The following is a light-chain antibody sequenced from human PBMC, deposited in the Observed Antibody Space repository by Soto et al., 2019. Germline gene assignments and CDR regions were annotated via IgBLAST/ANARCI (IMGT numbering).Light chain of an antibody. Sequence: DIQVTQSPPTLSASVGDRVTITCRASQTISTWMAWYQQKPGKAPKLLVYDASTLQSGVASRFSGSGSGTDFTLTISSLQSEDFAVYYCQQRSNWPITFGQGTRLEIK. CDR1: QTISTW. CDR3: QQRSNWPIT. CDR2: DAS. V-gene: IGKV1-5*01. J-gene: IGKJ5*01.